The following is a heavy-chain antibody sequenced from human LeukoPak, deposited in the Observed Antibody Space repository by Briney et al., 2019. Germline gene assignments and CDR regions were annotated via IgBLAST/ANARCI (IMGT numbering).Heavy chain of an antibody. J-gene: IGHJ4*02. Sequence: ASVKVSCKTSGYTFTDYYIHWVRQAPGQGLEWMGWINPTSGETNSAQKFQGRVTMTGDTAIRTAYMALSRLTSDDTAVYYCATDRDYSNTERGFDYWGQGTLVTVSS. D-gene: IGHD4-11*01. CDR2: INPTSGET. CDR1: GYTFTDYY. V-gene: IGHV1-2*02. CDR3: ATDRDYSNTERGFDY.